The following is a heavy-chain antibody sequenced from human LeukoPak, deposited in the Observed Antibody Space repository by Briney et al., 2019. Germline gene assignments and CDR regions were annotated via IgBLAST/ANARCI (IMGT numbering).Heavy chain of an antibody. CDR2: IYSGGST. Sequence: GGSLRLSCAASGFTVSSNYMSWVRQAPGKGLEWVSAIYSGGSTYYADSVKGRFTISRDNSKNTLYLQMNSLRAEDTAVYYCARLNYGSGSYLDYWGQGTLVTVSS. J-gene: IGHJ4*02. D-gene: IGHD3-10*01. CDR3: ARLNYGSGSYLDY. V-gene: IGHV3-53*01. CDR1: GFTVSSNY.